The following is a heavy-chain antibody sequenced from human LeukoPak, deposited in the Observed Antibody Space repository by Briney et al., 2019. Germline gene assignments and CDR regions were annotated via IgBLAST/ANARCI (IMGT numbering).Heavy chain of an antibody. CDR3: ARGHSSSSRAYFQH. D-gene: IGHD6-13*01. CDR1: GFTFSSYA. Sequence: PGGSLRLSCAASGFTFSSYAMHWVRQAPGKGLEYVSAISSNGGSTYYANSVKGRFTISRDNSKNTLYLQMGSLRAEDMAVYYCARGHSSSSRAYFQHWGQGTLVTVSS. V-gene: IGHV3-64*01. CDR2: ISSNGGST. J-gene: IGHJ1*01.